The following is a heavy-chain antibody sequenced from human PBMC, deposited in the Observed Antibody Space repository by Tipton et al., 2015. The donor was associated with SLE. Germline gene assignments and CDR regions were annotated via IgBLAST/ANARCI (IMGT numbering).Heavy chain of an antibody. V-gene: IGHV4-34*01. D-gene: IGHD6-19*01. CDR1: GGSFSGYY. CDR2: IYYSGST. J-gene: IGHJ4*02. CDR3: ARRARIAVAGLDY. Sequence: TLSLTCAVYGGSFSGYYWSWIRQPPGKGLEWIGSIYYSGSTYYNPSLKSRVTISVGTSKSQFSLKLSSVTAADTAVYYCARRARIAVAGLDYWGQGTLVTVSS.